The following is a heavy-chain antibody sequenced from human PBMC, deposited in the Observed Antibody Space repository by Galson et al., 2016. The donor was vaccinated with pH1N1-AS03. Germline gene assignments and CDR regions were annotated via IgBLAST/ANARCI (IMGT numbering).Heavy chain of an antibody. V-gene: IGHV1-46*01. J-gene: IGHJ4*02. CDR1: GYTLTRYY. CDR3: ERRYYFDY. D-gene: IGHD3-16*02. Sequence: SVKVSCKASGYTLTRYYMHWVRRAPGQGLEWMGIIDPSGGPTTYAPKFQGRITITTDTSTSTVYMELVSLRSEDTAVYYCERRYYFDYWGQGTLVTVSS. CDR2: IDPSGGPT.